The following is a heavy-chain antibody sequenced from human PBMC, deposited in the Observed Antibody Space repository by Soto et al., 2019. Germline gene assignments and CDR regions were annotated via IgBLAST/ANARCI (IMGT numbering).Heavy chain of an antibody. CDR1: GDSVCSNSAA. V-gene: IGHV6-1*01. CDR2: TYYRSKWYN. D-gene: IGHD4-17*01. CDR3: ARGLHMTPVPTGAFAI. J-gene: IGHJ3*02. Sequence: SQTLSLTCAISGDSVCSNSAAWNWIRQSPSRGLEWLGRTYYRSKWYNDFAVSVKSRMTINPDTSKNQFSLQLNSVTPEDTAVYYCARGLHMTPVPTGAFAIWSQGTMVTVSS.